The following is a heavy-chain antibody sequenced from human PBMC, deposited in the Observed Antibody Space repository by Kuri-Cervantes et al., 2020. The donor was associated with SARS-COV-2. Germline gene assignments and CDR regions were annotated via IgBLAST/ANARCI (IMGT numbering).Heavy chain of an antibody. Sequence: GESLKISCAASGFTFSSYAMSWVRQAPGKGLEWVSVIYSGGSSTYYADSVKGRFTISRDNSKNTLYLQMNSLRAEVTAVYYCASMVRGNYGMDVWGQGTTVTVSS. CDR3: ASMVRGNYGMDV. CDR2: IYSGGSST. J-gene: IGHJ6*02. D-gene: IGHD3-10*01. CDR1: GFTFSSYA. V-gene: IGHV3-23*03.